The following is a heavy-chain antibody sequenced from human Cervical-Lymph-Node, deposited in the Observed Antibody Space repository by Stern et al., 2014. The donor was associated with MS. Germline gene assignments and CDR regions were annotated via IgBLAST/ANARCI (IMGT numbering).Heavy chain of an antibody. CDR2: LIPMLNVA. D-gene: IGHD6-13*01. CDR3: ARAAGVDHSST. V-gene: IGHV1-69*09. J-gene: IGHJ4*02. CDR1: GGTFSDYS. Sequence: VQLVESGGELKKPGSSVKVSCKASGGTFSDYSVTWVRQAPGQGLEWMGRLIPMLNVANYAQKFQGRLTITTDRSTRTAYMELTSLESQDTAVYYCARAAGVDHSSTWGQGTLVTVSS.